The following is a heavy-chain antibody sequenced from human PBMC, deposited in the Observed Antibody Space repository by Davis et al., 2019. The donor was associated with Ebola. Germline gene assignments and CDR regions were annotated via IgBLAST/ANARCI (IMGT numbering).Heavy chain of an antibody. D-gene: IGHD3-22*01. CDR3: ARDTYYYDSSGYYTLADY. J-gene: IGHJ4*02. V-gene: IGHV1-2*06. CDR2: INPNSGGT. CDR1: GYTFTGYY. Sequence: ASVTVSCKASGYTFTGYYMHWVRQAPGQGLEWMGRINPNSGGTNYAQKFQGRVTMTRDTSISTAYMELSRLRSDDTAVYYCARDTYYYDSSGYYTLADYWGQGTLVTVSS.